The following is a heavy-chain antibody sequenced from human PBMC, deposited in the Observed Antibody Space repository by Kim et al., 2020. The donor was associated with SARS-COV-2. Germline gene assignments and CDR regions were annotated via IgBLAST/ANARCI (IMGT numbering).Heavy chain of an antibody. CDR2: IYSGGST. V-gene: IGHV3-53*01. CDR1: GLTVSSNY. Sequence: GGSLRLSCAASGLTVSSNYMSWVRQAPGKGLEWVSVIYSGGSTYYADSVKGRFTISRDNSKNTLYLQMNSLRAEDTAVYFCARDKGPNYDSSGYSDAFDIWGQGTMVTVSS. J-gene: IGHJ3*02. CDR3: ARDKGPNYDSSGYSDAFDI. D-gene: IGHD3-22*01.